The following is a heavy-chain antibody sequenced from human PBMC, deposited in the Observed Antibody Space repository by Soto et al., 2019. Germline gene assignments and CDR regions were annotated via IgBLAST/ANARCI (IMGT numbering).Heavy chain of an antibody. CDR3: AREPRRPYYDILTGHYPFEY. J-gene: IGHJ4*02. CDR1: GYTFTTYD. V-gene: IGHV1-18*01. Sequence: ASVKVSCKASGYTFTTYDISWVRQAPGQGLEWMGWISGYNGNTNYAQNHQCRVTMTTDTSTNTAYMELRSLRSDDTAVYYCAREPRRPYYDILTGHYPFEYWGQGTLVTVSS. D-gene: IGHD3-9*01. CDR2: ISGYNGNT.